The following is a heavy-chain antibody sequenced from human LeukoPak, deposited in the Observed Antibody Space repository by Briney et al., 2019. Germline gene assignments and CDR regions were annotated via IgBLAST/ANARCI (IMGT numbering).Heavy chain of an antibody. J-gene: IGHJ6*02. D-gene: IGHD1-7*01. CDR1: GYTFTSYD. CDR2: MNPNSGNT. CDR3: ARDSGSSITGTTLHYYYYGIDV. V-gene: IGHV1-8*01. Sequence: ASVKVSCKASGYTFTSYDINWVRQATGQGLEWMGWMNPNSGNTGYAQKFQGRVTMTRNTSISTAYMELSSLRSEDTAVYYCARDSGSSITGTTLHYYYYGIDVWGQGTTVTVSS.